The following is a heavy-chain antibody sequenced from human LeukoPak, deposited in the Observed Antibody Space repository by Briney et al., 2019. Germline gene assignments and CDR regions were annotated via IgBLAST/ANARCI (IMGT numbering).Heavy chain of an antibody. D-gene: IGHD6-19*01. V-gene: IGHV4-39*01. Sequence: PSETLSLTCTVSGGSISGSSYYWGWLRQPPGTGLEWIGSIYYSGSTYYNPSPKSRVTISVDTSKNQFSLKLSSVTAADTAVYYCARHVAVAGFDYWGQGTLVTVSS. J-gene: IGHJ4*02. CDR1: GGSISGSSYY. CDR3: ARHVAVAGFDY. CDR2: IYYSGST.